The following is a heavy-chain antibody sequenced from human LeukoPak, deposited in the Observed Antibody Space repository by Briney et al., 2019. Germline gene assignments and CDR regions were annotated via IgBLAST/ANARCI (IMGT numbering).Heavy chain of an antibody. J-gene: IGHJ4*02. V-gene: IGHV3-48*04. CDR1: GFTFSSYS. CDR3: AREDDWNYEDY. CDR2: ISSSSGTM. D-gene: IGHD1-7*01. Sequence: GGSLRLSCAASGFTFSSYSMNWVRQAPGKGLEWVSYISSSSGTMYYADSVKGRFTISRDNAKNSLYLQMNSLRAEDTAIYYCAREDDWNYEDYWGQGTLVTVSS.